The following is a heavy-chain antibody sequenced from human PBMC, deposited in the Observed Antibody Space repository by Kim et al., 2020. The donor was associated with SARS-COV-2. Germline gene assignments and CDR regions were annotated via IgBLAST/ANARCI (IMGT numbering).Heavy chain of an antibody. V-gene: IGHV3-30*18. CDR2: ISYGGSKK. D-gene: IGHD5-12*01. CDR1: GFSFNNYG. J-gene: IGHJ6*02. CDR3: AKQGYIFGLNTYYGMDL. Sequence: GGSLRLSCAASGFSFNNYGMHWVRQAPGKGLEWVAFISYGGSKKQYVDSLKGRFTVSRDYSKNTLYLQMNSLTAEDTAVYYCAKQGYIFGLNTYYGMDLWGQGTTVTVSS.